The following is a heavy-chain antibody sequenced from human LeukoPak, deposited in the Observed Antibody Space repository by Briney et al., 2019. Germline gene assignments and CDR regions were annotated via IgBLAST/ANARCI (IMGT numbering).Heavy chain of an antibody. J-gene: IGHJ4*02. CDR1: GDSISAYY. CDR2: IHYSGST. Sequence: SETLSLTCTVSGDSISAYYWSWIRQPPGKGLEWIGYIHYSGSTSYNPSLKSRVTISVDPSKNLFSLRLNSVTAADTAVYHCARSLMYYDFLTGYSPQNFEYWGQGTLVTVSS. D-gene: IGHD3-9*01. CDR3: ARSLMYYDFLTGYSPQNFEY. V-gene: IGHV4-59*01.